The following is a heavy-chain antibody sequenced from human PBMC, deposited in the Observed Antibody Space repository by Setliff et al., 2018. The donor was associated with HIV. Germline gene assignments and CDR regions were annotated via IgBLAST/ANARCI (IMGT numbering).Heavy chain of an antibody. CDR1: GFTFSSYG. V-gene: IGHV3-30*02. CDR3: AKDDWDYYDSSGYYHLYYMDV. D-gene: IGHD3-22*01. J-gene: IGHJ6*03. Sequence: PGGSLRLSCAASGFTFSSYGMHWVRQAPGKGLEWVAFIRYDGSNKYYADSVKGRFTISRDNSKNTLYLQMNSLRAEDTAVYYCAKDDWDYYDSSGYYHLYYMDVWGKGTTVTVSS. CDR2: IRYDGSNK.